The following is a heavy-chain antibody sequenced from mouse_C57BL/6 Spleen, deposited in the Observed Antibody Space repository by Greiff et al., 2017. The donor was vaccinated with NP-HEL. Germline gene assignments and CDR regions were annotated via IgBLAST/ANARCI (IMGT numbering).Heavy chain of an antibody. CDR2: INPGSGYT. V-gene: IGHV1-12*01. D-gene: IGHD2-5*01. CDR3: ARSSNYDWYFDV. Sequence: VQLQQSGAELVRPGASVKLSCKASGYTFTSYNMHWVKQTPSQGLEWIGAINPGSGYTSYNQQFKGKGTLSVDKSSSTAYMQLSSLTSEDSEVDFCARSSNYDWYFDVWGTGTTVTVSS. J-gene: IGHJ1*03. CDR1: GYTFTSYN.